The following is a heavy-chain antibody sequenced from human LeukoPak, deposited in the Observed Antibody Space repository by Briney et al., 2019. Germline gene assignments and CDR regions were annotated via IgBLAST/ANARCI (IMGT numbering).Heavy chain of an antibody. Sequence: ASETLSLTRAVSGYFISSGYYWGWIRQPPGKGLEWIGSIYHSGSTYYNPSLKSRVTISVDTSKNQFSLKLSSVTAADTAVYYCARSGWFGWFDPWGQGTLVTVSS. CDR1: GYFISSGYY. CDR2: IYHSGST. V-gene: IGHV4-38-2*01. J-gene: IGHJ5*02. CDR3: ARSGWFGWFDP. D-gene: IGHD3-10*01.